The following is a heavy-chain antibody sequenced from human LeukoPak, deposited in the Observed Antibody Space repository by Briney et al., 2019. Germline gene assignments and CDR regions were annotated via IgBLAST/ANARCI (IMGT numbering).Heavy chain of an antibody. CDR3: ARAPLGYCSSTSCYEYYFDY. CDR1: GFTFSSYA. CDR2: ISYDGSNK. Sequence: GGSLRLSCAASGFTFSSYAMHWVRQAPGKGLEWVAVISYDGSNKYYAVSVKGRFTISRDNSKNTLYLQMNSLRAEDTAVYYCARAPLGYCSSTSCYEYYFDYWGQGTLVTVSS. J-gene: IGHJ4*02. V-gene: IGHV3-30-3*01. D-gene: IGHD2-2*01.